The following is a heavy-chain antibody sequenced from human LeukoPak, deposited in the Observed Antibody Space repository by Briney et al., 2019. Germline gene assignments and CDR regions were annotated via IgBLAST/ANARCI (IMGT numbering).Heavy chain of an antibody. CDR1: GYTFTAFY. CDR3: ARAHLIAAAGYNWFDP. D-gene: IGHD6-13*01. CDR2: INPNSGAT. Sequence: ASVKVSCQASGYTFTAFYMHWVRQAPGQGLEWMGWINPNSGATNYAQKFQGRVTMTRDTSISTAYMELSRLRSDDTAVYYCARAHLIAAAGYNWFDPWGQGTLVTVSS. V-gene: IGHV1-2*02. J-gene: IGHJ5*02.